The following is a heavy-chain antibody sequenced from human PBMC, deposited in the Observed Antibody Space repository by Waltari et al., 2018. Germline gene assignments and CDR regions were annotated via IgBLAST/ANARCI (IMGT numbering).Heavy chain of an antibody. CDR2: IWNDGSIK. J-gene: IGHJ4*02. D-gene: IGHD5-12*01. CDR3: AKEKWLTGPCDD. Sequence: QVQLVQSGGGVVQPGRSLRLSCTASDSTFSNYGMHWVRQAPGKGLEGVALIWNDGSIKNYADPGTGRFTISRDNSKNTLFLQMNSLRVEDTAVYFCAKEKWLTGPCDDWGQGALVTVSS. V-gene: IGHV3-33*02. CDR1: DSTFSNYG.